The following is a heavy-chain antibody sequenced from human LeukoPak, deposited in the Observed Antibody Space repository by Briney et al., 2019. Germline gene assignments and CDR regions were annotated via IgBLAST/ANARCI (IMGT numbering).Heavy chain of an antibody. J-gene: IGHJ5*02. Sequence: HAGGSLRLSCAASGFTFSSYSMNWVRQAPGKGLEWVSYISSSSSTIYYADSVKGRFTISRDNAKNSLYLQMNSLRAEDTAVYYCARVVRAAADPDDNWFDPWGQGTLVTVSS. CDR3: ARVVRAAADPDDNWFDP. V-gene: IGHV3-48*04. CDR2: ISSSSSTI. D-gene: IGHD6-13*01. CDR1: GFTFSSYS.